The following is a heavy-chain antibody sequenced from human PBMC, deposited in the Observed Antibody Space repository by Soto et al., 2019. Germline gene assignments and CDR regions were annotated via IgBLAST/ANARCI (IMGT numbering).Heavy chain of an antibody. J-gene: IGHJ4*02. CDR3: ARVGFERPLDYFDY. V-gene: IGHV1-2*02. CDR1: GYTFAGYY. Sequence: ASVKVSCKASGYTFAGYYMHWVRQAPGRGLEWMGWINPNSGGTNYAQKFQGRVTMTRDTSISTAYMELSRLRSDDTAVYYCARVGFERPLDYFDYWGQGTLVTVSS. CDR2: INPNSGGT. D-gene: IGHD1-1*01.